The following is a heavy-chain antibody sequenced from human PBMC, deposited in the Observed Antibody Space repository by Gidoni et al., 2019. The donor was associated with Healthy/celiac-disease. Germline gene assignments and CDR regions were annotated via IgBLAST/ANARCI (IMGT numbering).Heavy chain of an antibody. CDR3: ARLTTVTNFFDY. CDR2: SYSGGST. V-gene: IGHV3-66*01. CDR1: GFTVSSNY. Sequence: EVQLVESGGGLVQPGGSLRLSCAASGFTVSSNYMSWVRQAPGKGLEWVSVSYSGGSTYYADSVKGRFTISRDNSKNTLYLQMNSLRAEDTAVYYCARLTTVTNFFDYWGQGTLVTVSS. J-gene: IGHJ4*02. D-gene: IGHD4-17*01.